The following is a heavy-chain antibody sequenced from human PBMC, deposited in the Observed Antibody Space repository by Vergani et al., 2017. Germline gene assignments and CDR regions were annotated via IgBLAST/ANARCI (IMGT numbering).Heavy chain of an antibody. CDR1: GFTFSSYA. D-gene: IGHD3-9*01. V-gene: IGHV3-23*01. CDR3: AKFRRDILTGYYSGYAFDI. CDR2: ISGSGGST. J-gene: IGHJ3*02. Sequence: EVQLLESGGGLVQPGGSLRLSCAASGFTFSSYAMSWVRQAPGKGLEWVSAISGSGGSTYYADSVKGRFTISRDNSKNTLYLQMNSLRAEDTALYYCAKFRRDILTGYYSGYAFDIWGQGTMVTVSS.